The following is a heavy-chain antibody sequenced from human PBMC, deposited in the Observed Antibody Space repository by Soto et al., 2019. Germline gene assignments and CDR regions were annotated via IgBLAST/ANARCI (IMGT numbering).Heavy chain of an antibody. V-gene: IGHV2-70*11. J-gene: IGHJ3*02. CDR2: IDWDDDK. CDR1: GFSLSTSGMC. CDR3: ARTVVAGTVDGVFDI. D-gene: IGHD6-19*01. Sequence: SGPTLVNPTQTLTLACTFSGFSLSTSGMCVSWIRQPPGEALEWLARIDWDDDKYYKKSVKTRLTISKDTSKNQVVLTMTNMDPVDTATYYCARTVVAGTVDGVFDIWGQGTVVTV.